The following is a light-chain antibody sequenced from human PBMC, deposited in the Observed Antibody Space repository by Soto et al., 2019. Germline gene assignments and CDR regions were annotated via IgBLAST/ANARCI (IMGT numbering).Light chain of an antibody. CDR1: QSLLHSNGYNY. CDR3: MQVLQTPLT. J-gene: IGKJ4*01. V-gene: IGKV2-28*01. Sequence: DIVMTQSPFSLPVTPGEPASISCRSSQSLLHSNGYNYLEWYVQKPGQSPHLLIYWGSNRASGVPDRFSGSVSGTEFTLKISRVEAEDVWVYFCMQVLQTPLTFGEGTKVEIK. CDR2: WGS.